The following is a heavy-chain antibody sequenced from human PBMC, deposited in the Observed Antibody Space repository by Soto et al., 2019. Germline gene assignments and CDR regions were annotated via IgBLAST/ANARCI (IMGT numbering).Heavy chain of an antibody. CDR3: ARGKDIVVVVAGSYYFDY. D-gene: IGHD2-15*01. CDR2: IIPIFGTA. V-gene: IGHV1-69*13. J-gene: IGHJ4*02. CDR1: GGTFSSYA. Sequence: SVKVSCKASGGTFSSYAISWVRQAPGRGLEWMGGIIPIFGTANYAQKFQGRVTITADESTSTAYMELSSLRSEDTAVYYCARGKDIVVVVAGSYYFDYWGQGTLVTVSS.